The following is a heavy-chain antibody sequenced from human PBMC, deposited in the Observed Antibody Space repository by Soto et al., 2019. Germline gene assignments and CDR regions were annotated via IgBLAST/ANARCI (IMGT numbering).Heavy chain of an antibody. D-gene: IGHD6-19*01. Sequence: GASVKVSCKASGYTFTSYAMHWVRQAPGQRLEWMGWINAGNGNTKYSQKFQGRVTITRDTSASTAYMELSSLRSEDTAVYYCSYSSGWDDYYFDYWGQGTLVTVSS. V-gene: IGHV1-3*01. CDR1: GYTFTSYA. CDR3: SYSSGWDDYYFDY. CDR2: INAGNGNT. J-gene: IGHJ4*02.